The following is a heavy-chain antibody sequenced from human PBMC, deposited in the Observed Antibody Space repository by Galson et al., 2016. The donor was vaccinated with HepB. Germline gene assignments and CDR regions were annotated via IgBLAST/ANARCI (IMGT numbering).Heavy chain of an antibody. V-gene: IGHV1-46*01. J-gene: IGHJ4*02. CDR3: ARYSRVRGHDY. Sequence: SVKVSCKASGYTFTTSDITWVRQAPGQGLEWMGVMKPSGVTTTSAQNFQGRLTMTRDASTNTVYLELSNLRSDDTAVFYCARYSRVRGHDYWGQGTLVSVSS. CDR2: MKPSGVTT. CDR1: GYTFTTSD. D-gene: IGHD3-22*01.